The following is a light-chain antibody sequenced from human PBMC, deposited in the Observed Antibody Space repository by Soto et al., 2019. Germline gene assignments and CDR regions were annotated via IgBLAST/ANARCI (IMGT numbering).Light chain of an antibody. Sequence: IQITQFPFPLPASVGGRGTITCRASQSISNWLAWYQQKPGTAPKVLIYHASNLQSGVPSRFSGSGSGTEFTLTISSLQPDDFATYYCQQYNSYSFGQGTKVDIK. J-gene: IGKJ1*01. V-gene: IGKV1-5*01. CDR1: QSISNW. CDR3: QQYNSYS. CDR2: HAS.